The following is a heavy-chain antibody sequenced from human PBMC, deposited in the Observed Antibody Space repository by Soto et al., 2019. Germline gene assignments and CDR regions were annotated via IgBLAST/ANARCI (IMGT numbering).Heavy chain of an antibody. V-gene: IGHV4-34*01. J-gene: IGHJ6*02. Sequence: SETLSLTCGLSGSLPVGSLSTYFWTWIRQPPGKELEWIGEINHSGSPNYSPSLRGRVTISLDTSKKQFSLNLSSVTAADTAVYFCARARFSQWSQDYYGLDIWGQGTPVTVSS. CDR3: ARARFSQWSQDYYGLDI. D-gene: IGHD3-3*01. CDR2: INHSGSP. CDR1: GSLPVGSLSTYF.